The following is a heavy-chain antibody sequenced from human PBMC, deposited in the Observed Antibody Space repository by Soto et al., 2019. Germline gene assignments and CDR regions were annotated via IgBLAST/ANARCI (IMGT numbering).Heavy chain of an antibody. CDR2: ISYDGSNK. V-gene: IGHV3-30*18. CDR3: AKDGETIEIFYYGMDV. Sequence: GGSLRLSCAASGFTFSSYGMHWVRQAPGKGLEWVAVISYDGSNKYYADSVKGRFTISRDNSKNTLYLQMNSLRAEDTAVYYCAKDGETIEIFYYGMDVWGQGTTVTVSS. CDR1: GFTFSSYG. J-gene: IGHJ6*02. D-gene: IGHD7-27*01.